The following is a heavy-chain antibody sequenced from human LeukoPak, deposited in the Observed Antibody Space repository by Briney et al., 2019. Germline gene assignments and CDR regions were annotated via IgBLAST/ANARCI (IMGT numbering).Heavy chain of an antibody. CDR3: ARDFGRRYSSGWPHYWYFDL. J-gene: IGHJ2*01. V-gene: IGHV4-31*03. Sequence: PSETLSLTCTVSGGSISSGCYYWIWIRQHPGQDLVWIGYIYDSGSTYYNPSLKIRITISVDTSKNQFSLKLSSVTAPDTAVYYCARDFGRRYSSGWPHYWYFDLWGRGTLVTVSS. CDR2: IYDSGST. CDR1: GGSISSGCYY. D-gene: IGHD6-19*01.